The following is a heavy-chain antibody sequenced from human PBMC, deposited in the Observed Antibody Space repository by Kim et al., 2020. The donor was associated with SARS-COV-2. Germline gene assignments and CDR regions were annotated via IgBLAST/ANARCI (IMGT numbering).Heavy chain of an antibody. CDR3: ARVGYDYVWGSYRPADY. CDR1: GYTFTSYG. J-gene: IGHJ4*02. V-gene: IGHV1-18*01. CDR2: ISAYNGNT. Sequence: ASVKVSCKASGYTFTSYGISWVRQAPGQGLEWMGWISAYNGNTNYAQKLQGRVTMTTDTSTSTAYMELRSLRSDDTAVYYCARVGYDYVWGSYRPADYWGQGTLVTVSS. D-gene: IGHD3-16*02.